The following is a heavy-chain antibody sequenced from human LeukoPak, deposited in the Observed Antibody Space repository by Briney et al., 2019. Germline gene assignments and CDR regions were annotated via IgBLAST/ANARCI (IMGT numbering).Heavy chain of an antibody. V-gene: IGHV3-21*01. Sequence: PGGSLRLSCAASGFTFSSYSMNWVRQAPGKGLEWVSSISSSSSYIYYADSVKGRFTISRDNAKNSLYLQMNSLRAEDTAVYYCARDGGPIVPAAPSFDYWGQGTLVTVSS. J-gene: IGHJ4*02. CDR2: ISSSSSYI. CDR1: GFTFSSYS. CDR3: ARDGGPIVPAAPSFDY. D-gene: IGHD2-2*01.